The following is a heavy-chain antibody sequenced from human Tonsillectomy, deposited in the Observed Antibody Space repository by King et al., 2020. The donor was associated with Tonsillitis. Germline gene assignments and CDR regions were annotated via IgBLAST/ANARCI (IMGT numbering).Heavy chain of an antibody. D-gene: IGHD6-19*01. J-gene: IGHJ3*02. V-gene: IGHV4-4*02. CDR2: IYHSGST. CDR1: GGSVSSSNW. CDR3: ARWEVGGTANEDGFDI. Sequence: VQLQESGPGLVKPSGTLSLTCAVSGGSVSSSNWWSWVRQPPGKGLEWIGEIYHSGSTNYNPSLKSRVTISVDKSKHQFSLKLNSVTAADTAVYHCARWEVGGTANEDGFDIWGQGTMVTVSS.